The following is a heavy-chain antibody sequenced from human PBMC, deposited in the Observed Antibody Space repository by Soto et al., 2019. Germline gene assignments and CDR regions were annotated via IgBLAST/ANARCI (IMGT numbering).Heavy chain of an antibody. CDR3: ATSNGSAFRAFAY. V-gene: IGHV1-69*02. CDR1: GDTFAFNS. J-gene: IGHJ4*02. Sequence: SAKVSCKASGDTFAFNSINWVRQAPGLGLEWMGRINPILSMSNYAQRFQGRVTMTADKSTRRAYMVLSSLRSEDTAIFYCATSNGSAFRAFAYWVQGTLVT. CDR2: INPILSMS. D-gene: IGHD3-22*01.